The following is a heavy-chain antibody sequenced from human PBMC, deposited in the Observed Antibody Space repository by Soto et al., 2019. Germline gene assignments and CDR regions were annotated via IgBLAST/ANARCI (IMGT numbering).Heavy chain of an antibody. V-gene: IGHV3-23*01. CDR1: GFTFSSYA. Sequence: GGSLRLSCAASGFTFSSYAMNWVRQAPGKGLEWVSVISGSGGSTYYADSVKGRFTISRDNSKNTLYLQMNSLRAEDTAVYYCSSRRSGWYFYDWGQGTLVPVSS. CDR2: ISGSGGST. J-gene: IGHJ4*02. CDR3: SSRRSGWYFYD. D-gene: IGHD6-19*01.